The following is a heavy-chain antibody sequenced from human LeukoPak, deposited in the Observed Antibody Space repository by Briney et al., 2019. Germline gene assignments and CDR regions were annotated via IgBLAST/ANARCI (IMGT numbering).Heavy chain of an antibody. Sequence: PGGSLRLSCAASGFTFSSYSMNWVRQAPGKGLEWVSSISSSSSYIYYADSVKGRFTISRDNAKNSLYLQMNSLRAEDMALYYCAKGTRGGYSSSWYWFDPWGQGTLVTVSS. CDR2: ISSSSSYI. J-gene: IGHJ5*02. D-gene: IGHD6-13*01. CDR3: AKGTRGGYSSSWYWFDP. CDR1: GFTFSSYS. V-gene: IGHV3-21*04.